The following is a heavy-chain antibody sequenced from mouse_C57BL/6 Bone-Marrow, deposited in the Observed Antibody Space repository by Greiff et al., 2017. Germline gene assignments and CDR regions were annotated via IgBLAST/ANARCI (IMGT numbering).Heavy chain of an antibody. Sequence: QVQLKESGAELVRPGASVKLSCKASGYTFTDYYINWVKQRPGQGLEWIARIYPGSGNTYYNEKFKGKATLTAEKSSSTAYMQLSSLTSEDSAVYFCARSYYSIYVDYWGQGTTLTVSS. V-gene: IGHV1-76*01. J-gene: IGHJ2*01. CDR3: ARSYYSIYVDY. CDR2: IYPGSGNT. CDR1: GYTFTDYY. D-gene: IGHD2-5*01.